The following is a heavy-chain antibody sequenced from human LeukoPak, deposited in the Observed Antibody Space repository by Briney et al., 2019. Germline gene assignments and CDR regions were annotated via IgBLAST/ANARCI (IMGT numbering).Heavy chain of an antibody. CDR1: GFTFNRYA. J-gene: IGHJ6*03. CDR2: ISYDGSNK. D-gene: IGHD6-6*01. CDR3: AKVGPDTIAARRRYYYYYMDV. Sequence: PGGSLRLSCAASGFTFNRYAMHWVRQAPGKGLEWVAVISYDGSNKFYADSVKGRFTISRDNSNNTLYLQMNSLRDEDTGVFYCAKVGPDTIAARRRYYYYYMDVWGKGTTVTVSS. V-gene: IGHV3-30*01.